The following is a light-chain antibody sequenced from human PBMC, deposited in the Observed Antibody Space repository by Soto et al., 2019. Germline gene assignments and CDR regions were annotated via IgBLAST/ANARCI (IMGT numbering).Light chain of an antibody. CDR3: QQYGSSPPWA. CDR1: QSLSSSS. V-gene: IGKV3-20*01. Sequence: EIVLTQSPGTLSLSPGERATLSYSPGQSLSSSSLAWYQQNLGQAPRLLICGAGSRATGIPDRLTDGGSGTDFILTVSRLEPEYFAVYNCQQYGSSPPWAFGQGTKVDIK. J-gene: IGKJ1*01. CDR2: GAG.